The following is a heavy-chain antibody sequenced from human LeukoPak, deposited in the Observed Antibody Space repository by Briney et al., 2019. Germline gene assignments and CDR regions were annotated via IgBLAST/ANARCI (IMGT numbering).Heavy chain of an antibody. CDR3: AKEHSSSGSVDY. Sequence: GGSLRLSCAASGFTFDAYAMYWVRQAPGKGLECVSPISGDGGTTYYADSVKGRFTISRDNSKNSLYLQMNSLRTEDTASYYCAKEHSSSGSVDYWGQGTLVTVSS. J-gene: IGHJ4*02. D-gene: IGHD1-26*01. CDR1: GFTFDAYA. CDR2: ISGDGGTT. V-gene: IGHV3-43*02.